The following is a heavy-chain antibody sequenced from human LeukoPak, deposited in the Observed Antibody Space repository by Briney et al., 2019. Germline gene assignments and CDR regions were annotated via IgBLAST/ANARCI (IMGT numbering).Heavy chain of an antibody. V-gene: IGHV6-1*01. Sequence: SQTLSLTCAISGDSVSNNGAAWNWIRQSPSRSLEWQGRTYYRSRYYTDYAESVKSRITINPDTSKNQYSLQLKSVTPEDTAVYYCARDGPGDQGLDCWGQGTPVTVSS. J-gene: IGHJ4*02. D-gene: IGHD3-10*01. CDR2: TYYRSRYYT. CDR1: GDSVSNNGAA. CDR3: ARDGPGDQGLDC.